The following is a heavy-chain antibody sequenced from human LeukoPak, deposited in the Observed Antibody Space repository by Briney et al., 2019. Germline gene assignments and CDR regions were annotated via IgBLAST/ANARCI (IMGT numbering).Heavy chain of an antibody. Sequence: PGGSLRLSCADSGFTFSSYSMNWVRQAPGKGLEWVSSISSSSSYIYYADSVKGRFTISRDNSKNTLYLQMNSLRAEDTAVYYCAKQGYSYGSPCGYWGQGTLVTVSS. J-gene: IGHJ4*02. V-gene: IGHV3-21*03. CDR3: AKQGYSYGSPCGY. CDR1: GFTFSSYS. D-gene: IGHD5-18*01. CDR2: ISSSSSYI.